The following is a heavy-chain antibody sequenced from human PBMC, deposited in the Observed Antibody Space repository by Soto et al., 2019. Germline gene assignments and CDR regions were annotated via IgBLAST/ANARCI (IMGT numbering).Heavy chain of an antibody. CDR3: ARDSHYYDSSGYYYDFDY. D-gene: IGHD3-22*01. CDR1: GFTFSDYY. Sequence: WGSLRLSCAASGFTFSDYYMSWIRQAPGKGLEWVSYISSSSSYTNYADSVKGRFTISRDNAKNSLYLQMNSLRAEDTAVYYCARDSHYYDSSGYYYDFDYWGQGTLVTVSS. CDR2: ISSSSSYT. J-gene: IGHJ4*02. V-gene: IGHV3-11*06.